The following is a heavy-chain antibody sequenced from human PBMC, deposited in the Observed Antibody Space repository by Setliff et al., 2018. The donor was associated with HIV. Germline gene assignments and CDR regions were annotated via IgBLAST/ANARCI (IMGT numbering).Heavy chain of an antibody. Sequence: RASVKVSCKASGYTSNNYGISWVRQAPGQGLEWMGWINTHSGYTNYAQNAQGRVTVTMDTSTSTAYMELRSLKSDDTAVYYCARGKTWLRFLDYWGQGTLVTSPQ. V-gene: IGHV1-18*01. CDR1: GYTSNNYG. D-gene: IGHD5-12*01. CDR3: ARGKTWLRFLDY. J-gene: IGHJ4*02. CDR2: INTHSGYT.